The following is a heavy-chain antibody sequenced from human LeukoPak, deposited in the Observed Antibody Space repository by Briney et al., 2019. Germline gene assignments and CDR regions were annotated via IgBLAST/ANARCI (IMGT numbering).Heavy chain of an antibody. V-gene: IGHV4-59*06. D-gene: IGHD5-12*01. Sequence: SETLSLTCKVSGGPISNYYWDWIRLLAGKGLEWIGYIYYSGSTYYNPSLKSRVTISVDTSKNQFSLKLSSVTAADTAVYYCARVLGGYSGYEIDYWGQGTLVTVSS. CDR1: GGPISNYY. CDR3: ARVLGGYSGYEIDY. J-gene: IGHJ4*02. CDR2: IYYSGST.